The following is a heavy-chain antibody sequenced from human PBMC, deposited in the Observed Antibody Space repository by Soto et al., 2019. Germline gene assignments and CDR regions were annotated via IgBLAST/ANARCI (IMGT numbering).Heavy chain of an antibody. CDR2: ISGSGGST. D-gene: IGHD2-15*01. Sequence: GGSLRLSCAASGFTFSSYAMSWVRQAPGKGLEWVSAISGSGGSTYYADSVKGRFTISRDNSKNTLYLQMNSLRAEDTAVYYCAKNVDIVVVVAAAGYWGQGTLVTVSS. V-gene: IGHV3-23*01. J-gene: IGHJ4*02. CDR3: AKNVDIVVVVAAAGY. CDR1: GFTFSSYA.